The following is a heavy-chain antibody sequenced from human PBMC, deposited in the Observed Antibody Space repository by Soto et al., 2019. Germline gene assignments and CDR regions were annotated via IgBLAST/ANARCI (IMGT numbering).Heavy chain of an antibody. Sequence: GGSLRLSCAASGFTFSSYAMSWVRQAPGKGLEWVSVISFSGGTTYYADSVKGRLTISRDNSKNTLYLQMDSLRAEDTAVYYCAKNVRNGYYYYIDVWGKGTTVTVSS. D-gene: IGHD2-8*01. V-gene: IGHV3-23*01. CDR2: ISFSGGTT. J-gene: IGHJ6*03. CDR1: GFTFSSYA. CDR3: AKNVRNGYYYYIDV.